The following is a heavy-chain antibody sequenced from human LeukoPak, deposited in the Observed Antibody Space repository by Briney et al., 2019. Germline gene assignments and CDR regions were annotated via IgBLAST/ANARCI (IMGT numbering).Heavy chain of an antibody. V-gene: IGHV1-69*06. J-gene: IGHJ4*02. CDR3: AAVMVRGVIRNPF. CDR1: GGTFSSYA. Sequence: GASVKVSCKASGGTFSSYAISWVRQAPGQGLEWMGGIIPIFGTANYAQKFQGRVTITADKSTSTAYMELSSLRSEDTAVYYCAAVMVRGVIRNPFWGQGTLVTVSS. CDR2: IIPIFGTA. D-gene: IGHD3-10*01.